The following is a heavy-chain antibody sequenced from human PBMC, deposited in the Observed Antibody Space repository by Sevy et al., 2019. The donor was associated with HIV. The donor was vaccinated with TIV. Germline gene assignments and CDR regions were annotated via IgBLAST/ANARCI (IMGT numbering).Heavy chain of an antibody. V-gene: IGHV3-73*01. CDR1: GFTFSGSA. J-gene: IGHJ4*02. CDR3: ALDGYYGSGTYFYSDLGY. Sequence: GGSLRLSCVASGFTFSGSAMHWVRQASGKGLQWVGRITRKGDTYATAYAASVKGRFTISRGDSRNTAYLQMSSLKTEDTAVYYCALDGYYGSGTYFYSDLGYWGQGTLVTVSS. D-gene: IGHD3-10*01. CDR2: ITRKGDTYAT.